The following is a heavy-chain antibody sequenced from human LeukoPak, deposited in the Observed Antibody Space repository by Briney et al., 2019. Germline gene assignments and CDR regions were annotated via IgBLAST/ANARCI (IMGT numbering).Heavy chain of an antibody. Sequence: GGSLRLSCAASGFTFSSYSMNWVRQAPGKGLEWVSSISSSSYIYYADSVKGRFTISRDNAKNSLYLQMNSLRAEDTAVYYCARPRATGIAVAGIGYWGQGTLVTVSS. J-gene: IGHJ4*02. CDR1: GFTFSSYS. CDR3: ARPRATGIAVAGIGY. V-gene: IGHV3-21*01. D-gene: IGHD6-19*01. CDR2: ISSSSYI.